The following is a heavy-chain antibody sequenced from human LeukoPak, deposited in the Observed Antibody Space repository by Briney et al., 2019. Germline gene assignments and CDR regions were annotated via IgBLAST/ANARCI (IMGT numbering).Heavy chain of an antibody. D-gene: IGHD3-10*01. CDR2: IYSSGST. J-gene: IGHJ4*02. CDR3: ARELTGVFDY. Sequence: SETLSLTCTVSGASISSYYWSWIRQPPGKGLEWIGYIYSSGSTNYNPSLKSRVTISGDTSKNQFSLKLSSVTAADTAVYYCARELTGVFDYWGQGTLVTVSS. V-gene: IGHV4-59*12. CDR1: GASISSYY.